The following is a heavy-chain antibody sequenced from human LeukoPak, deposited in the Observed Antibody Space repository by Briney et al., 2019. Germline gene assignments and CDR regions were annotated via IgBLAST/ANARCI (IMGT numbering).Heavy chain of an antibody. D-gene: IGHD2-2*01. CDR2: INWNGGST. CDR3: ARYLVDIVVVPAAFDAFDI. CDR1: GFTFDDYG. V-gene: IGHV3-20*04. J-gene: IGHJ3*02. Sequence: GGSLRLSCAASGFTFDDYGMSWVRQAPGKGLEWVSGINWNGGSTGYADSVKGRFTISRDNAKNSLYLQMNSLRAEDTALYYCARYLVDIVVVPAAFDAFDIWGQGTMVTVSS.